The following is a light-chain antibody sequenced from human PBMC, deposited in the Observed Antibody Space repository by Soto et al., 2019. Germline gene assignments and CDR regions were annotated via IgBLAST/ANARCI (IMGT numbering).Light chain of an antibody. V-gene: IGLV8-61*01. CDR1: SGSVSTNYY. CDR3: ALYLGSGIWV. CDR2: SSN. J-gene: IGLJ3*02. Sequence: QAVVTQEPSFSVSPGGTVTLTCGLSSGSVSTNYYPSWYQQTPGQAPRTLMHSSNTRSSGVPDRFSGSILGNKAALTITGAQAEDEADYYFALYLGSGIWVFGGGTKVTVL.